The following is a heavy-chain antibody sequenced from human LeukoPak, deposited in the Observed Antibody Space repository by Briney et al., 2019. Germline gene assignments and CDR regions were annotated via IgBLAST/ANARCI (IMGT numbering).Heavy chain of an antibody. CDR1: GFTFSSYA. J-gene: IGHJ4*02. CDR2: ISSNGGST. D-gene: IGHD6-19*01. CDR3: ARVHRSPGRTWLIHYFDY. Sequence: PGGSLRLSCAASGFTFSSYAMHWVRQAPGKGLEYVSAISSNGGSTYYANSVKGRFTISRDNSKNTLYLQMNSLRAEDTAVYYCARVHRSPGRTWLIHYFDYWGQGTLVTVSS. V-gene: IGHV3-64*01.